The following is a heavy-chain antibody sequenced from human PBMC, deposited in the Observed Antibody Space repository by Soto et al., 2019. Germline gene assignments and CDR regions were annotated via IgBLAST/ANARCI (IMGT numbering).Heavy chain of an antibody. CDR2: INPNSGGT. D-gene: IGHD2-15*01. CDR1: GYTFTDYY. J-gene: IGHJ6*02. CDR3: ARSQTVVAATLPAYGMDV. Sequence: GASVKGCCKASGYTFTDYYMHWVRQAPGQGLEWMGWINPNSGGTNYAQKFQGWVTMTRDTSISTAYMELSRLRSDDTAVYYCARSQTVVAATLPAYGMDVWGLGTTVTVSS. V-gene: IGHV1-2*04.